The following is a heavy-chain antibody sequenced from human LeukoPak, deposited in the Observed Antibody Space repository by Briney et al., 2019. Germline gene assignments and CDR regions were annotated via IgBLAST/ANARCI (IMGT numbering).Heavy chain of an antibody. CDR2: INSNGGST. V-gene: IGHV3-64*01. CDR3: ARARGGYCGGGSCYLADY. D-gene: IGHD2-15*01. CDR1: GFTFSSYA. Sequence: GGSLRLSCVASGFTFSSYAMHWVRQTPGKGLEYVSGINSNGGSTHYANSVKGRFTISRDNSKHTLYLQMGSLRTEDMAVYYCARARGGYCGGGSCYLADYWGQGTLVTVSS. J-gene: IGHJ4*02.